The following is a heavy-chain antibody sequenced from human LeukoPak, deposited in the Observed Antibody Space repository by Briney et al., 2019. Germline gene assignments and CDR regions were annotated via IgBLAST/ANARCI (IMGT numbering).Heavy chain of an antibody. Sequence: PGGSLRLSCAASGFTFSRYEMNWVRQAPGKGLEWVSYIIRSGDTIYFADSVKGRFTISRDNAKNSLYLQMSSLRAEDTAVYYCARDYASDYWGQGTLVTVSS. V-gene: IGHV3-48*03. J-gene: IGHJ4*02. D-gene: IGHD3-10*01. CDR1: GFTFSRYE. CDR2: IIRSGDTI. CDR3: ARDYASDY.